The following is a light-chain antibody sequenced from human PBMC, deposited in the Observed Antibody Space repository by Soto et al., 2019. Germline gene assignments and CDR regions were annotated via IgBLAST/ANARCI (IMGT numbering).Light chain of an antibody. J-gene: IGKJ4*01. CDR1: QTISSW. CDR3: QHYDNLPLT. Sequence: DIQMTQSPSTLSGSVGDRVTITCRASQTISSWLAWYQQKPGKAPKVLIFDAASLETGVPSRFSGSGYGTDFSLTIDSLQPEDVATYYCQHYDNLPLTFGGGTKVDIK. V-gene: IGKV1-5*01. CDR2: DAA.